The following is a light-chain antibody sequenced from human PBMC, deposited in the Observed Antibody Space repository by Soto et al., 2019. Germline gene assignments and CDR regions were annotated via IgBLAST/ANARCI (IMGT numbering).Light chain of an antibody. CDR2: EVT. V-gene: IGLV2-14*01. CDR1: SSDVGNGYDS. Sequence: LTQPASVSGSPGQSITISCSGSSSDVGNGYDSVSWYQQHPCKAPKLIIYEVTNRPSVVSSRFSGFKSGNSDSRTISGLQAEDEAEYYRSSYTVSVAPYVFGTGTKVTVL. J-gene: IGLJ1*01. CDR3: SSYTVSVAPYV.